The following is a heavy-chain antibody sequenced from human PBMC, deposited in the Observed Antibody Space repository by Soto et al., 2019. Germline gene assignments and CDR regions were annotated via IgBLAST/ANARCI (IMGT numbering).Heavy chain of an antibody. CDR3: VRDRGGSYWLDP. Sequence: GGSLRLSCAASGFIVSNSYMSWVRQAPGKGLEWVSILYSGGTTYYADSVKGRFTFSRDNAANTVFLQMNNLRVEDTAVYYCVRDRGGSYWLDPWGQGTLVTVS. J-gene: IGHJ5*02. CDR1: GFIVSNSY. D-gene: IGHD1-26*01. V-gene: IGHV3-53*01. CDR2: LYSGGTT.